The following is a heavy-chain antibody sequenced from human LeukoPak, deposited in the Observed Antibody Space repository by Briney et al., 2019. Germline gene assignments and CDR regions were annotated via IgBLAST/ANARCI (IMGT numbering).Heavy chain of an antibody. CDR3: ARLSGGSGWYYFDY. CDR2: IDPGSSYI. D-gene: IGHD6-19*01. V-gene: IGHV3-21*01. J-gene: IGHJ4*02. CDR1: GFSFSDYS. Sequence: GGSLRLSCAASGFSFSDYSMNWVRQAPGKGLEWVSSIDPGSSYIYYADSVKGRFTISRDNARNSLYLQMNSLRAEDTAVYYCARLSGGSGWYYFDYWGQGTLVTVSS.